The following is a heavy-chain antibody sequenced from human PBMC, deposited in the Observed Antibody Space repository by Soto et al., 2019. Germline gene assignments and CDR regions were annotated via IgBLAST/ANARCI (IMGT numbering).Heavy chain of an antibody. D-gene: IGHD2-21*01. J-gene: IGHJ4*02. CDR1: GYTFIHYY. CDR2: INPNSGST. CDR3: ARSRLQGDF. V-gene: IGHV1-46*01. Sequence: QVQLVQSGAEVKKPGASVKVSCKASGYTFIHYYIHWVRQAPGPGLEWMAIINPNSGSTNYAQKFRSRVTVTSNTSTTTVSMELNSLGSDDTAVYFCARSRLQGDFWGQGTVVTVSS.